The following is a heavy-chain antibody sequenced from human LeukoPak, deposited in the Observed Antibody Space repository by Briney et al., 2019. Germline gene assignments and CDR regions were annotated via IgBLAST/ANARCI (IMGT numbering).Heavy chain of an antibody. V-gene: IGHV1-69*05. D-gene: IGHD4-23*01. CDR1: GGTFSSYA. Sequence: SVKVSCKASGGTFSSYAISWVRQAPGQGLEWMGRIIPIFGTANYAQKFQGRVAITTDESTSTAYMELSSLRSEDTAVYYCAREGYVTRYNTHWFDPWGQGTLVTVSS. J-gene: IGHJ5*02. CDR3: AREGYVTRYNTHWFDP. CDR2: IIPIFGTA.